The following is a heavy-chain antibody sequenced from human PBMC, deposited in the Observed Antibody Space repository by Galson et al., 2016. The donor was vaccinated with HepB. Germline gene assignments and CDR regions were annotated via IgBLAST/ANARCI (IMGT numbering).Heavy chain of an antibody. CDR1: GFTFSIYW. V-gene: IGHV3-74*01. CDR3: ARYAGVRYDFWSGYSGSYYYYGMDV. Sequence: SLRLSCAASGFTFSIYWMHWVRQAPGKGLVWVSRINNDGSSTSYADSVKGRFTISRDNAKNTLYLQMNSLRAEDTAVYYCARYAGVRYDFWSGYSGSYYYYGMDVWGQGTTVTVSS. CDR2: INNDGSST. D-gene: IGHD3-3*01. J-gene: IGHJ6*02.